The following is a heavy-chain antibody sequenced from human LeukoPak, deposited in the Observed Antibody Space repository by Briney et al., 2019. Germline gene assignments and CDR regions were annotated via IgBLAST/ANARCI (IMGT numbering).Heavy chain of an antibody. J-gene: IGHJ4*02. D-gene: IGHD2-21*02. Sequence: PSETLSLTCTVSGGSISSSSYYWGWIRQPPGKGPEWIGSIYYSGSTYYNPSLKSRVTISVDTSKNQFSLKLSSVTAADTAVYYCASLVVVTAIFDYWGQGTLVTVSS. V-gene: IGHV4-39*01. CDR1: GGSISSSSYY. CDR3: ASLVVVTAIFDY. CDR2: IYYSGST.